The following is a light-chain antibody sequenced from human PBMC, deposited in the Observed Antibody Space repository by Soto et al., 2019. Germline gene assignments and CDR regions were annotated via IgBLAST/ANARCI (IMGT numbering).Light chain of an antibody. CDR1: SSDVGGYNY. CDR2: EVS. V-gene: IGLV2-14*01. Sequence: QSALTQPASVSGSPGQSITISCTGTSSDVGGYNYVSWYQQHPGKAPKFMIYEVSNRPSGVSNRFSGSKSGNTASLTISGLHAEDEADYYCSSYTSSRTSVFGVRTKLTVL. J-gene: IGLJ3*02. CDR3: SSYTSSRTSV.